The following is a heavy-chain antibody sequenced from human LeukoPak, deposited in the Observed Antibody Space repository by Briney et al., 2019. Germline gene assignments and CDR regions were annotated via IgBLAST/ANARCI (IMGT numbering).Heavy chain of an antibody. D-gene: IGHD3-10*01. CDR2: ISGSGGST. Sequence: PGGSPRLSCAASGFTFSSHAMSWVRQAPGKGLEWVTAISGSGGSTYYADSVKGRFTISRDNSKNTLYLQMNSLRAEDTAVYYCAKAGETWTYFDYWGQGTLVTVSS. CDR3: AKAGETWTYFDY. J-gene: IGHJ4*02. V-gene: IGHV3-23*01. CDR1: GFTFSSHA.